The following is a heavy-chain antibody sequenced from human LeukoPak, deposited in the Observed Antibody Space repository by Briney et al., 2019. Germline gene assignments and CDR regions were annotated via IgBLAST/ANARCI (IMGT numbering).Heavy chain of an antibody. Sequence: SETLSLTCTVSGGSISSSNWWSWVRQPPGKGLEWIGEIYHSGSTNYNPSLKSRVTISVDKSKNQFSLKLSSVTAADTAVYYCASGELPVYGDYDRYFDYWGQGTLVTVSS. J-gene: IGHJ4*02. CDR3: ASGELPVYGDYDRYFDY. V-gene: IGHV4-4*02. D-gene: IGHD4-17*01. CDR2: IYHSGST. CDR1: GGSISSSNW.